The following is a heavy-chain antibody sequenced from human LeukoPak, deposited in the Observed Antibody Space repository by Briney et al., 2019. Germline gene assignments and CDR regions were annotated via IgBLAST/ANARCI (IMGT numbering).Heavy chain of an antibody. V-gene: IGHV4-59*01. CDR2: IYYSGRR. D-gene: IGHD1-1*01. CDR3: ARGGRLQLDYNYYYYGMDV. J-gene: IGHJ6*02. CDR1: GGSISSYY. Sequence: SETLSLTCTVSGGSISSYYWSWIRQPPGKXLEWIGYIYYSGRRNYKPSLKSRVNISIDTSKNQFSLELSSVTAADTAVYYCARGGRLQLDYNYYYYGMDVWGQGTTVTVSS.